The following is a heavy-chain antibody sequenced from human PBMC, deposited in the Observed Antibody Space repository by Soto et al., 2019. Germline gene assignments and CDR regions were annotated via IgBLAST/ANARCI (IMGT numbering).Heavy chain of an antibody. D-gene: IGHD3-10*01. V-gene: IGHV4-34*01. CDR2: INHSGST. J-gene: IGHJ4*02. Sequence: SGTLSLTCTVSGDSISSNGYYWSWIRQHPGKGLEWIGEINHSGSTNYNPSLKSRVTISVDTSKNQFSLKLSSVTAADTAVYYCATPNRFGGPPDYWGQGTLVTVSS. CDR1: GDSISSNGYY. CDR3: ATPNRFGGPPDY.